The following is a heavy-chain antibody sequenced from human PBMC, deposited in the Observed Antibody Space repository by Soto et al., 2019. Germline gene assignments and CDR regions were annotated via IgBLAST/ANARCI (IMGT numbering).Heavy chain of an antibody. Sequence: EVQLLESGGGLVQPGGSLRLSCAASGFTFSNYAMTWVRQAPGKGLEWVSAISGSGGSAYYADSVKGRFTISRDNSKNTLFLQMNSLRAEDTAIYYCAKRMDPPLTTVGLVIIVGLDFWGQGTPVTVSS. CDR1: GFTFSNYA. D-gene: IGHD3-3*01. J-gene: IGHJ4*02. CDR2: ISGSGGSA. V-gene: IGHV3-23*01. CDR3: AKRMDPPLTTVGLVIIVGLDF.